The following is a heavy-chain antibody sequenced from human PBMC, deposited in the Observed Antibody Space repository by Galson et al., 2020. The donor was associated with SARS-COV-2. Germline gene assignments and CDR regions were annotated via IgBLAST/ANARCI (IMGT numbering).Heavy chain of an antibody. D-gene: IGHD6-13*01. CDR1: GFTFSDHY. J-gene: IGHJ6*02. CDR2: TGNKANSYTT. V-gene: IGHV3-72*01. CDR3: AREAGIAAAGTYYYYGMDV. Sequence: TGGSLRLSCAAPGFTFSDHYMDWVRQAPGKGLEWVGRTGNKANSYTTEYAASVKGRFTISRDDSKNSLYLQMNSLKTEDTAVYYCAREAGIAAAGTYYYYGMDVWGQGTTVTVSS.